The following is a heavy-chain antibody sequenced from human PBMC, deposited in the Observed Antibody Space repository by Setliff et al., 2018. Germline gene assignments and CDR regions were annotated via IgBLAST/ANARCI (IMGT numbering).Heavy chain of an antibody. CDR1: GGSFSGYY. Sequence: SETLSLTCAVYGGSFSGYYWSWIRQPPGKGLEWIGYIYYSGSTYYNPSLKSRVTISVDTSKNQFSLKLSSVTAADTAVYYRARGLSGSWYLYYYGMDVWGQGTTVTVSS. CDR3: ARGLSGSWYLYYYGMDV. D-gene: IGHD6-13*01. V-gene: IGHV4-34*01. J-gene: IGHJ6*02. CDR2: IYYSGST.